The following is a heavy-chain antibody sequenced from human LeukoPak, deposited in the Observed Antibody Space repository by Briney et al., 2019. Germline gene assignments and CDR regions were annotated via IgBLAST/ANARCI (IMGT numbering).Heavy chain of an antibody. CDR1: GYTFTGYY. Sequence: ASVKVSCKASGYTFTGYYIHWVRQAPGQGLEWMGWINPSGGSTSYAQKFQGRVTMTRDMSTSTVYMELSSLRSEDTAVYYCARGPTTVTTGDYMDVWGKGTTVTVSS. V-gene: IGHV1-46*01. J-gene: IGHJ6*03. CDR3: ARGPTTVTTGDYMDV. D-gene: IGHD4-11*01. CDR2: INPSGGST.